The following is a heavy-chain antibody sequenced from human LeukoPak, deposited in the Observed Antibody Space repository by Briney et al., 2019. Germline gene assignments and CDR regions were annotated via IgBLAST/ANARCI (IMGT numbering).Heavy chain of an antibody. Sequence: SETLSLTCAVYGGSFSGYYWTWIRQPPGKGLEWIGEINHSGSTNYNPSLKSRVTISVDTSKNQFSLKLSSVTAADTAVYYCAREDVDTAIDYWGQGTLVTVSS. CDR2: INHSGST. D-gene: IGHD5-18*01. J-gene: IGHJ4*02. V-gene: IGHV4-34*01. CDR1: GGSFSGYY. CDR3: AREDVDTAIDY.